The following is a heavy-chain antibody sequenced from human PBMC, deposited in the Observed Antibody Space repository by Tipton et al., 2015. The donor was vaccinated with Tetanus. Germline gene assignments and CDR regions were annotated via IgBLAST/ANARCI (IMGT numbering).Heavy chain of an antibody. CDR1: GYTFISYG. CDR3: ARDHSRPSSGLYRDYYYYLMDV. CDR2: ISAYNGNT. D-gene: IGHD6-19*01. Sequence: QSGAEVKKPGASVKVSCKASGYTFISYGISWVRQAPGQGLEWMGWISAYNGNTNYEQKLQGRVTMTTDTSSSTAYMELRSLRSDDTAVYYCARDHSRPSSGLYRDYYYYLMDVWGQGTTVTVSS. J-gene: IGHJ6*02. V-gene: IGHV1-18*01.